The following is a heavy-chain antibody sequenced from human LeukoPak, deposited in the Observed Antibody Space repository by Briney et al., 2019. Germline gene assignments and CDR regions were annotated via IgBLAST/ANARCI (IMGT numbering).Heavy chain of an antibody. CDR1: GFTSSDYY. Sequence: GGSLRLSCAASGFTSSDYYMTWIRQPPGKGPEWISYISSSGGATTYVDSVKGRFTISRDNAKNSLYLQMNSLRAEDTAVYYCARGADMSFGGQGTLVTVSS. D-gene: IGHD3/OR15-3a*01. CDR3: ARGADMSF. J-gene: IGHJ4*02. V-gene: IGHV3-11*06. CDR2: ISSSGGAT.